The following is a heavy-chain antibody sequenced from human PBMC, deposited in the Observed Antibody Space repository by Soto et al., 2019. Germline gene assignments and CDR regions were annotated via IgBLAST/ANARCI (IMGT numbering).Heavy chain of an antibody. J-gene: IGHJ3*02. CDR2: INHSGST. CDR1: GGSFSGYY. D-gene: IGHD5-12*01. Sequence: SETLCLTCAVYGGSFSGYYWSWIRQPPGKGLEWIGEINHSGSTNYNPSLKSRVTISVDTSKNQFSLKLSSVTAEDTAVYYCATTRDGYQIGTAFDIWGQGTMVTVSS. V-gene: IGHV4-34*01. CDR3: ATTRDGYQIGTAFDI.